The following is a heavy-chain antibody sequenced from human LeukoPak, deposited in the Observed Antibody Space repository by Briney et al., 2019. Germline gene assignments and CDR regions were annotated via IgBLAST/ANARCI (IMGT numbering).Heavy chain of an antibody. J-gene: IGHJ5*02. D-gene: IGHD2-15*01. V-gene: IGHV3-30*18. Sequence: GGSVRLSCAASGFTFSSYGMHWVRQAPGKGLEWVAVISYDGSNKYYADSVKGRFTISRDNSKNTLYLQMNSLRAEDTAVYYCAKDRVGYCSGGSCYSEAYWFDPWGQGTLVTVSS. CDR2: ISYDGSNK. CDR3: AKDRVGYCSGGSCYSEAYWFDP. CDR1: GFTFSSYG.